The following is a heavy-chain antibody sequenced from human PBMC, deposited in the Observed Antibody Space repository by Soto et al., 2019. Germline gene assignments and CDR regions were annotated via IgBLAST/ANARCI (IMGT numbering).Heavy chain of an antibody. CDR3: ARDLIVVVTGSY. CDR2: ISSSSSYI. J-gene: IGHJ4*02. Sequence: ESGGGLVKPGGSLRLSCAASGFTFSSYSMNWVRQAPGKGLEWVSSISSSSSYIYYADSVKGRFTISRDNAKNSLYLQMNSLRAEDTAVYYCARDLIVVVTGSYWGQGTLVTVSS. D-gene: IGHD2-21*02. V-gene: IGHV3-21*01. CDR1: GFTFSSYS.